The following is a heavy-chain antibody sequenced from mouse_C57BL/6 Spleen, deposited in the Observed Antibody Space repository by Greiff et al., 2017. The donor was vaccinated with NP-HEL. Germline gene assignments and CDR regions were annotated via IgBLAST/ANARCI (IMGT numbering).Heavy chain of an antibody. V-gene: IGHV3-8*01. CDR1: GYSITSDY. Sequence: EVKLVESGPGLAKPSQTLSLTCSVTGYSITSDYWNWIRKFPGNKLEYMGYISYSGSTYYNPSLKSRISITRDTSKNQYYMQLNSVTTEDTATYDCASSSNWAFDYWGQGTTLTVSS. D-gene: IGHD4-1*01. J-gene: IGHJ2*01. CDR2: ISYSGST. CDR3: ASSSNWAFDY.